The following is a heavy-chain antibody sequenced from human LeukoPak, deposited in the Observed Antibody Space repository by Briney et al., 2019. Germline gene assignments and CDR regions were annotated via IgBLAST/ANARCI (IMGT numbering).Heavy chain of an antibody. D-gene: IGHD4-23*01. CDR1: AFSFRRYD. CDR3: ARDYGGNPEDYFDY. Sequence: SPRLSRAATAFSFRRYDMHGVPEALDKRLEWVAVISYDGSNKYYADSVKGRFTISRDNSKNTLYLQMNSLRAEDTAVYYCARDYGGNPEDYFDYWGQGTLVTVSS. V-gene: IGHV3-30*01. J-gene: IGHJ4*02. CDR2: ISYDGSNK.